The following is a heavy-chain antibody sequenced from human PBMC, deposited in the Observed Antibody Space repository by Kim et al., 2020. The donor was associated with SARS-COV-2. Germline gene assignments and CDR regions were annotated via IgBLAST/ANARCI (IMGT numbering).Heavy chain of an antibody. CDR1: GGSISSGDYY. Sequence: SETLSLTCTXSGGSISSGDYYWSWIRQPPGKGLEWIGYIYYTGSSHYNPSLNSRVTISIDTSKNQFSLKVSSVTAADTAVYYCARGPPIGGGDCYSHWGQGTLVTVSS. J-gene: IGHJ4*02. CDR2: IYYTGSS. V-gene: IGHV4-30-4*01. D-gene: IGHD2-21*02. CDR3: ARGPPIGGGDCYSH.